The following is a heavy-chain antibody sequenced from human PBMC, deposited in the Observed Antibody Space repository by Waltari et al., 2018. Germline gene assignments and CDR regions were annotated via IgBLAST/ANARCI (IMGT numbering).Heavy chain of an antibody. CDR3: ARSCGLRCHWFDP. V-gene: IGHV3-74*01. D-gene: IGHD4-17*01. CDR2: INSDGSGT. Sequence: EVQLVESGGGLVQPGGSLRLSCAASGFTFSSYWMHWVRQAPGKGLVWFARINSDGSGTSYADSVKGRFTSSRDNTKNTRYLQMNSLRAEDTAVYYCARSCGLRCHWFDPWGQGTLVTVSS. CDR1: GFTFSSYW. J-gene: IGHJ5*02.